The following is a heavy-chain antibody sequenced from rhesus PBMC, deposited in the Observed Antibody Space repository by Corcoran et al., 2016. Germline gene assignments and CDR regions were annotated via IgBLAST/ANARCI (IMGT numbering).Heavy chain of an antibody. CDR1: GFSFSSFA. Sequence: EVQLVETGGGLVQPGGSLRLSCAASGFSFSSFAMSWVRQAPGKGVEWVAGVIYSGSSTYYADSVKGRFTISRDNSKNTLSLQMDSLRTEDTAVYYCASVLDYWGQGVLVTVSS. J-gene: IGHJ4*01. CDR3: ASVLDY. V-gene: IGHV3S5*01. CDR2: GVIYSGSST. D-gene: IGHD2-2*01.